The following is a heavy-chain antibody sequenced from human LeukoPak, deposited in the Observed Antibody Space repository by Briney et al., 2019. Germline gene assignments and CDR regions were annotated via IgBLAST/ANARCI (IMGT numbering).Heavy chain of an antibody. CDR2: IRNKANSYAT. V-gene: IGHV3-73*01. D-gene: IGHD6-13*01. J-gene: IGHJ4*02. Sequence: GGSLRLSCAASGFTFSGSAMHWVRQASGKGLEWVGRIRNKANSYATAYAASVKGRFTISRDDSKNTAYLQMNSLKTEDTAVYYCTIPAAAAGTGSGEHWGQGTLVTVSS. CDR1: GFTFSGSA. CDR3: TIPAAAAGTGSGEH.